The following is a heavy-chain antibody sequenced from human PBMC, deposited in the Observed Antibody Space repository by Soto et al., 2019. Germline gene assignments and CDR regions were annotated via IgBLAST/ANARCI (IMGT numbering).Heavy chain of an antibody. CDR1: GYTFRNFG. V-gene: IGHV1-18*01. CDR2: ISAYNANA. CDR3: ARENSYFDY. J-gene: IGHJ4*02. Sequence: QIQLLQSGAEVKKPGASVKVTCKASGYTFRNFGISWVRQARGQGLEWMGWISAYNANANYAQKFPGGLTMTADTSTSTAYMELRSLRSDDTGVYYCARENSYFDYWGQGTLVTVSS.